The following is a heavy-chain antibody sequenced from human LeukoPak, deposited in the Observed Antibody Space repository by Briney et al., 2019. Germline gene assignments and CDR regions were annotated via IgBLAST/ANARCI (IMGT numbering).Heavy chain of an antibody. V-gene: IGHV5-51*01. CDR3: ARWGSWSGYYSNWFDP. D-gene: IGHD3-3*01. J-gene: IGHJ5*02. CDR1: GYSFTSYW. Sequence: GESLKISCKGSGYSFTSYWIGWVRQMPGKGLEWMGIIYPGDSDTRYSPSFQGQVTISADKSISTAYLQWSSLKASDTAMYYCARWGSWSGYYSNWFDPWGQGTLVTVSS. CDR2: IYPGDSDT.